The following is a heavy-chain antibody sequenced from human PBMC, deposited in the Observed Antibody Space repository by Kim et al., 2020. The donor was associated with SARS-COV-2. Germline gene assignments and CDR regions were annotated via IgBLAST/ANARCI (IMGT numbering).Heavy chain of an antibody. V-gene: IGHV3-9*01. CDR1: GFTFGDYA. Sequence: GGSLRLSCAASGFTFGDYAMHWVRQAPGKGLEWVSGISWNSGSIGYADSVKGRFTISRDNAKNSLYLQMNSLRAEDTALYYCAKDKGSSRSSSSEEYFQHWGQGTLVTVSS. D-gene: IGHD6-6*01. CDR2: ISWNSGSI. CDR3: AKDKGSSRSSSSEEYFQH. J-gene: IGHJ1*01.